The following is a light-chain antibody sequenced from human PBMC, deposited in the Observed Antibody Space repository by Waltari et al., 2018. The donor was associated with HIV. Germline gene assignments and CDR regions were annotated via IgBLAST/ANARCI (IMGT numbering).Light chain of an antibody. CDR3: QQYNSHSYA. V-gene: IGKV1-5*03. CDR2: KAS. J-gene: IGKJ2*01. Sequence: DVQMTQSPSTLSAGVGDKVTITCRASQIIDNWLAWYQQKPGKSPKLLIYKASYLESGVPSRFSGSVSGADFTLIIGGLQPDDFATYYCQQYNSHSYAFGQGTKVDVK. CDR1: QIIDNW.